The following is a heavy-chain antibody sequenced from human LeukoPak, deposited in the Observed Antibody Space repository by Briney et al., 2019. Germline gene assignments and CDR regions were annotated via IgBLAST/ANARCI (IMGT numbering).Heavy chain of an antibody. CDR2: IWYDGSNK. J-gene: IGHJ5*02. V-gene: IGHV3-33*01. Sequence: PGRSLRLSCAASGFTFSSYGMHWVRQAPGKGLEWVAVIWYDGSNKYYADSVKGRFTISRDNSKNTLYLQMNSLRAEDTAVYYCAREVRYYDFWSGHSPNWFDPWGQGTLVTVSS. CDR1: GFTFSSYG. CDR3: AREVRYYDFWSGHSPNWFDP. D-gene: IGHD3-3*01.